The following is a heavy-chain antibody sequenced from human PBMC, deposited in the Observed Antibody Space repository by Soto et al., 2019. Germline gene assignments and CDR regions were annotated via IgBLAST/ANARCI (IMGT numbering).Heavy chain of an antibody. J-gene: IGHJ3*02. D-gene: IGHD4-17*01. CDR3: ARLEGATVVDI. V-gene: IGHV4-59*01. CDR2: IYYSGST. CDR1: GGSISSYY. Sequence: SETLSLTCTVSGGSISSYYWSWIRQPPGKGLEWIGYIYYSGSTNYNPSLKSRVTISVDTSKNQFSLKLSSVTAADTAVYYCARLEGATVVDIWGQGTMVTVSS.